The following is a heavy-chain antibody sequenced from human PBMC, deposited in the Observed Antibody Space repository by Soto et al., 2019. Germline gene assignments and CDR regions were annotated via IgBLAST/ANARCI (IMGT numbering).Heavy chain of an antibody. D-gene: IGHD6-19*01. CDR3: ARDPPQVSVAGTADY. CDR2: ISAYNGNT. J-gene: IGHJ4*02. CDR1: GYTFTSYG. Sequence: ASVKVSCKASGYTFTSYGISWVRQAPGQGLEWMGWISAYNGNTNYAQKLQGRVTMTTDTSTSTAYMELRSLRADDTAVYYCARDPPQVSVAGTADYWRQGTLVTVAS. V-gene: IGHV1-18*01.